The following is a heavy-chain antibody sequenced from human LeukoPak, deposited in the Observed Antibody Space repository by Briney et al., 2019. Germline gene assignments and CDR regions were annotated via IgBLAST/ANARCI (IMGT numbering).Heavy chain of an antibody. CDR3: AKDQGYSYYYYYMDV. Sequence: PGGSLRLSCAASGFTFSSYAMSWVRQAPGKGLEWVSAISGSGGSTYYADSVKGQFTISRDNSKNTLYLQMNSLRAEDTAVYYCAKDQGYSYYYYYMDVWGKGTTVTVSS. J-gene: IGHJ6*03. D-gene: IGHD5-18*01. CDR2: ISGSGGST. V-gene: IGHV3-23*01. CDR1: GFTFSSYA.